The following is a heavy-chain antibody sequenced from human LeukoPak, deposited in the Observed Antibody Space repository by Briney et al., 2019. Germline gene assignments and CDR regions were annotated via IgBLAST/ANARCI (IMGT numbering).Heavy chain of an antibody. D-gene: IGHD2-2*01. CDR1: GGSISSSSYY. V-gene: IGHV4-39*01. CDR3: ARHYCSSSSCARLGVIDY. CDR2: IHYSGST. J-gene: IGHJ4*02. Sequence: SEILPLTCTVSGGSISSSSYYWGWIRQPPGKGLEWVGTIHYSGSTYHNPSLKSRVTISVDTSKNQFSLKLSSVTAADTAAYYCARHYCSSSSCARLGVIDYWGQGILVTVSS.